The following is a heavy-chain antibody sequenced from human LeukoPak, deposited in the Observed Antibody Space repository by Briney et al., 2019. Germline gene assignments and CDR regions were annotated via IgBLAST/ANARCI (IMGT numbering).Heavy chain of an antibody. CDR2: IYYSGST. CDR1: GGSISSYY. V-gene: IGHV4-59*01. J-gene: IGHJ4*02. Sequence: PSETLSLTCTVSGGSISSYYWSWIRQPPGKGLEWIGYIYYSGSTNYNPSLKSRVTISVDTSKHQFSLKLNSVTAADTAVYYCAGGGDSGGYYYPMFDYWGQGTLVTVSS. D-gene: IGHD3-22*01. CDR3: AGGGDSGGYYYPMFDY.